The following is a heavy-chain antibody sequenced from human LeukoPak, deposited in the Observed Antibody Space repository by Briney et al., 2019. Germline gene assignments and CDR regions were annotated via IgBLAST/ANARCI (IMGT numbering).Heavy chain of an antibody. Sequence: GGSLRLSCAASGFTFSSYGMQWVRQAPGKGLEWVAFIRYDGSNKYYADSVKGRFTISRDNSKNTLYLQMNSLRAEDTAVYYCAKDGNYYDSSGYGDYWGQGTLVTVSS. CDR1: GFTFSSYG. V-gene: IGHV3-30*02. D-gene: IGHD3-22*01. CDR2: IRYDGSNK. J-gene: IGHJ4*02. CDR3: AKDGNYYDSSGYGDY.